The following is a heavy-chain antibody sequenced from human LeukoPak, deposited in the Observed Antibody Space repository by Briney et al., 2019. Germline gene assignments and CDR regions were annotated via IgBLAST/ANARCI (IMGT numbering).Heavy chain of an antibody. CDR3: AKSRTRSIAARRAEDYFDY. D-gene: IGHD6-6*01. J-gene: IGHJ4*02. V-gene: IGHV3-9*01. CDR1: GFTFDDYA. Sequence: GRSLRLSCAASGFTFDDYAMHWVRQAPGKGLEWVSGISWNSGSIGYADSVKGRFTISRDHARHSLYLQMNSLRAEDTALYYCAKSRTRSIAARRAEDYFDYWGQGTLVTVSS. CDR2: ISWNSGSI.